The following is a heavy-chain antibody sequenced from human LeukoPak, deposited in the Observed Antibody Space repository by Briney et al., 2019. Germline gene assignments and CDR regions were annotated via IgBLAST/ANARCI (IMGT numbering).Heavy chain of an antibody. CDR3: ARSRDGYNYDADY. V-gene: IGHV1-2*02. CDR2: INHNSGGT. J-gene: IGHJ4*02. D-gene: IGHD5-24*01. CDR1: GYTFTGYY. Sequence: ASVKVSCKASGYTFTGYYMHWVRQAPGQGLEWMGWINHNSGGTNYAQKFQGRVTMTRDTSISTAYMELSRLRSDDTAVYYCARSRDGYNYDADYWGQGTLVTVSS.